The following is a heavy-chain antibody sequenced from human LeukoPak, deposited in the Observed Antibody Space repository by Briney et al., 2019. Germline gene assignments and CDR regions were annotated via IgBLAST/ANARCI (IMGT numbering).Heavy chain of an antibody. CDR3: ARENSGSYREFDY. J-gene: IGHJ4*02. D-gene: IGHD1-26*01. CDR1: GGSISSYY. V-gene: IGHV4-4*07. Sequence: SETLSLTCTVAGGSISSYYWSWIRQPAGKGLESLGRIYTSGSTNYNASLKSRVSMSVDTSKNQFSLKLSSVTAADTAVFYCARENSGSYREFDYWGQGTLVTVSS. CDR2: IYTSGST.